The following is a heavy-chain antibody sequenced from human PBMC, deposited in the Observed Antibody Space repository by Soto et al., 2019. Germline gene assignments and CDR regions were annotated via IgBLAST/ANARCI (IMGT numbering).Heavy chain of an antibody. D-gene: IGHD1-26*01. CDR3: ATDRALGATLGAIDF. Sequence: QAQLVESGGGVVQPGRSLRLSCAASGFTFSNIAMHWVRQAPGKGLEWVAAISYDGTYRPYADFARGRFTISRDNSQKTLYVHMPSLRPEDTVLYYCATDRALGATLGAIDFWGQGTLVTVSS. CDR1: GFTFSNIA. J-gene: IGHJ4*02. V-gene: IGHV3-30-3*01. CDR2: ISYDGTYR.